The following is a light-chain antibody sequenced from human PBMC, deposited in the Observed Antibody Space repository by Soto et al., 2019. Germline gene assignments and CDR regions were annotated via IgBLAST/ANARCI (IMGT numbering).Light chain of an antibody. Sequence: EIVLTQSPATLSLSPGERATLSCGASQSVGINYLAWYQQKPGLAPRLLMYDVSKRFTGTPDRFSGGGSGTDFTLSSTRLDAEDSAVYYCQQFGASLTFGGGTKVEIK. CDR3: QQFGASLT. CDR2: DVS. CDR1: QSVGINY. V-gene: IGKV3D-20*01. J-gene: IGKJ4*01.